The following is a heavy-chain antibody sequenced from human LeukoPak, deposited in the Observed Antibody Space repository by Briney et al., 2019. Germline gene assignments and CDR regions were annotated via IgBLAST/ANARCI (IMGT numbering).Heavy chain of an antibody. CDR1: GFTFSSYA. Sequence: GGSLRLSCAASGFTFSSYAMSWVRQAPGKGLEWVSYISSSGSTIYYADSVKGRFTISRDNAKNSLYLQMNSLRPEDTAVYYCTTKGYTYASYWGQGTLVTVSS. D-gene: IGHD5-18*01. V-gene: IGHV3-48*03. J-gene: IGHJ4*02. CDR2: ISSSGSTI. CDR3: TTKGYTYASY.